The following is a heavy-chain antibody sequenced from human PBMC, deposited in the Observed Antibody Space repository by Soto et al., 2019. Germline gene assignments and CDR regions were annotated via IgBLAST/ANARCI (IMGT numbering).Heavy chain of an antibody. CDR3: ARGSYYSGWV. J-gene: IGHJ4*02. CDR2: TYYRSNWYT. V-gene: IGHV6-1*01. Sequence: SQTLSLTCVISGDSVSSTSTAWSWIRQSPSRGLEWLGRTYYRSNWYTDYAVSVKSRITISPDTSKNQFSLQLNSVTPEDTAVYYCARGSYYSGWVWGQGTLVTVS. CDR1: GDSVSSTSTA. D-gene: IGHD6-19*01.